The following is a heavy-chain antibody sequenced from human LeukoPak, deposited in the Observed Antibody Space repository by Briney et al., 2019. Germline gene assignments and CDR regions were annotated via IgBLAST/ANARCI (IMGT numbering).Heavy chain of an antibody. CDR3: ARLAYCGGDCPHYYYMDV. CDR2: INWNGGST. Sequence: PGGSLRLSCAASGFTFSSYEMNWVRQAPGKGLDWVSGINWNGGSTGYADSVKGRFTISRDNAKNSLYLQMNSLRAEDTALYYCARLAYCGGDCPHYYYMDVWGKGTSVTVSS. J-gene: IGHJ6*03. D-gene: IGHD2-21*02. CDR1: GFTFSSYE. V-gene: IGHV3-20*04.